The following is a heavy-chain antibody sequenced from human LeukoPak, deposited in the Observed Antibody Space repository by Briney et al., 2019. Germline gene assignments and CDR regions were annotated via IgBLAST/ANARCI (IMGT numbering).Heavy chain of an antibody. CDR1: GFIFRNYG. CDR2: LRNDESEI. CDR3: VKDTGRGDF. V-gene: IGHV3-30*02. Sequence: GGSLRLSCAACGFIFRNYGMHWVRQAPGKGLEWVAFLRNDESEIFYADSVKGRFTISRDNSKNTLYLQMSSLRDEDTAVYYCVKDTGRGDFWGQGTQVTVSS. D-gene: IGHD1-14*01. J-gene: IGHJ4*02.